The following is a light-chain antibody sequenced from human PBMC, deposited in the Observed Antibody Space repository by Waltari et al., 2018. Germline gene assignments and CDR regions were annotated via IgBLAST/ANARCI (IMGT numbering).Light chain of an antibody. CDR1: SSNIGNNV. Sequence: QSVLTQPPSVSAAPGQKVTISCSGSSSNIGNNVVSWSQQLPGTAPKLLIYDNNKRPSGIPDRFSGSKAGTSATLGITGLQTGDEADYYCGTWDSSLSALVFGGGTKLTVL. J-gene: IGLJ2*01. CDR2: DNN. CDR3: GTWDSSLSALV. V-gene: IGLV1-51*01.